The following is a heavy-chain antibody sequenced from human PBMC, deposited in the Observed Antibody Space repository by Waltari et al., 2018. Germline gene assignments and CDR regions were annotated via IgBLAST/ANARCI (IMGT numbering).Heavy chain of an antibody. V-gene: IGHV4-34*01. D-gene: IGHD6-13*01. CDR2: INHSGST. CDR3: ARIGQQLVQVFDY. CDR1: GGSFSGYY. J-gene: IGHJ4*02. Sequence: QVQLQQWGAGLLKPSETLSLTCAVYGGSFSGYYWSWIRQPPGKGLEWIGEINHSGSTNYNPSLKSRVTISVDTSKNQFSLKLSSVTAADTAVYYCARIGQQLVQVFDYWGQGTLVTVSS.